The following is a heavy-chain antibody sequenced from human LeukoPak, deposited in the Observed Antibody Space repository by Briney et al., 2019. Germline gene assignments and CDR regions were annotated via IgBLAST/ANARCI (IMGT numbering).Heavy chain of an antibody. Sequence: PGGSLRLSCAASGFSFSSFWMHWVRQVPGKGLVWVSYIKTDGNRTTYADSVKGRFTISRDNAKNTLYLQMSSLRAEDTAVYYCARATMGTNAFDIWGHGTMVTVSS. CDR2: IKTDGNRT. V-gene: IGHV3-74*01. J-gene: IGHJ3*02. CDR1: GFSFSSFW. D-gene: IGHD1-7*01. CDR3: ARATMGTNAFDI.